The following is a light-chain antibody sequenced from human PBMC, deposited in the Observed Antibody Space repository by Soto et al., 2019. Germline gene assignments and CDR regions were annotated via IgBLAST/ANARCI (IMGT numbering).Light chain of an antibody. V-gene: IGLV2-14*01. J-gene: IGLJ1*01. CDR1: SSDVGGYNY. CDR3: SSYTGSSTLVV. CDR2: EVS. Sequence: QSVLTQPASVSGSPGQSITISCTGTSSDVGGYNYVSWYQHHPGKAPRLMIYEVSNRPSGVSDRFSGSKSGNTASLTISVLLAEDESDYYCSSYTGSSTLVVFGTGTKVTVL.